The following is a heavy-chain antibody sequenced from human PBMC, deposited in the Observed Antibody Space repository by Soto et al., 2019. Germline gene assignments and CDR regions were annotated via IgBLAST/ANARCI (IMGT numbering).Heavy chain of an antibody. V-gene: IGHV1-2*02. CDR2: INPNSGDT. CDR1: GYTFTGYY. Sequence: ASVKVSCKASGYTFTGYYVHWVRQAPGQGLEWMGWINPNSGDTYLAQRFQGRVTMNRDTSIGTAYMELRGLTSDDTAEYYCAKGGAIVAAGTRVYLYNAMDVWGQGTTVT. J-gene: IGHJ6*02. D-gene: IGHD1-26*01. CDR3: AKGGAIVAAGTRVYLYNAMDV.